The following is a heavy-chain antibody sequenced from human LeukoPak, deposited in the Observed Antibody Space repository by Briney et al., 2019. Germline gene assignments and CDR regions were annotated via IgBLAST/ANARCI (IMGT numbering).Heavy chain of an antibody. V-gene: IGHV1-2*02. D-gene: IGHD3-22*01. CDR2: ISRNSGGT. CDR1: GYTFTGYY. Sequence: ASVKVSCKASGYTFTGYYMHWVRQAPGQGLEWMGWISRNSGGTNYAQKFQGRVTMTRDTSISTAYMELSRLRSDDTAVYYCARYYYDSSDNAFDIWGQGTMVTVSS. J-gene: IGHJ3*02. CDR3: ARYYYDSSDNAFDI.